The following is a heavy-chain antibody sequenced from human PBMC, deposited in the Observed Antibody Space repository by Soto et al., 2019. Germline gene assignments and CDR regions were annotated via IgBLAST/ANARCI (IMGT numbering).Heavy chain of an antibody. J-gene: IGHJ3*02. Sequence: QVQLQESGPGLVKPSGTLSLTCAVSGDSINSSNWWSWVRQPPGKGLEWIGEIYHSGSTNYNPSLKNRATISVDKSKNQFSLKLSSVTAADTALYYCARVLGNVAFDIWGQGTMVTVSS. CDR3: ARVLGNVAFDI. CDR2: IYHSGST. V-gene: IGHV4-4*02. CDR1: GDSINSSNW.